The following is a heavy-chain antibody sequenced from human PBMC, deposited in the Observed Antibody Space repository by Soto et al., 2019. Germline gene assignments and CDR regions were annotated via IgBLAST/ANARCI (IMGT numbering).Heavy chain of an antibody. J-gene: IGHJ6*02. CDR2: FDPEDGET. CDR1: GYTLTELS. V-gene: IGHV1-24*01. CDR3: ATDPPGPDYGGKPDYYYYGMDV. Sequence: GASVKVSFKVSGYTLTELSMHWLRQAPGKGLEWMGGFDPEDGETIYAQKFQGRVTMTEDTSTDTAYMELSSLRSEDTAVYYCATDPPGPDYGGKPDYYYYGMDVWGQGTTVTVSS. D-gene: IGHD4-17*01.